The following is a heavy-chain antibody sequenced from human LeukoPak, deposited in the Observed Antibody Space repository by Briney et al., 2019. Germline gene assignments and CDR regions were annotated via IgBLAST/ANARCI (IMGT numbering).Heavy chain of an antibody. D-gene: IGHD4-17*01. V-gene: IGHV1-18*01. CDR2: ISAYNGNT. CDR3: ARDRGDYGDYLAFYYFDY. J-gene: IGHJ4*02. CDR1: GYTFTSYG. Sequence: ASVKVSCKASGYTFTSYGISWVRQAPGQGLEWMGWISAYNGNTNYAQKLQGRVTMTTDTSTSTAYMELRSLRSDDTAVYYCARDRGDYGDYLAFYYFDYWGQGTLVTVFS.